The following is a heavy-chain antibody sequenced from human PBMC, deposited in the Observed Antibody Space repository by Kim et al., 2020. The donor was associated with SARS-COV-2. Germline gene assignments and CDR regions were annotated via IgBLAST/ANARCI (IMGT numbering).Heavy chain of an antibody. CDR2: ISAYNGNT. CDR3: ARGGGYCSSTSCYVFVWFDP. V-gene: IGHV1-18*04. CDR1: GYTFTSYG. D-gene: IGHD2-2*01. Sequence: ASVKVSCKASGYTFTSYGISWVRQAPGQGLEWMGWISAYNGNTNYAQKLQGRVTMTTDTSTSTAYMELRSLRSDDTAVYYCARGGGYCSSTSCYVFVWFDPWGQGTLVTVSS. J-gene: IGHJ5*02.